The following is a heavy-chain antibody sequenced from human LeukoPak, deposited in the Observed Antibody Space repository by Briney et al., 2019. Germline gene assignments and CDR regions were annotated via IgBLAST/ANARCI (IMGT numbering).Heavy chain of an antibody. J-gene: IGHJ4*02. CDR3: ARGLVCSGGSCYSRPFDY. D-gene: IGHD2-15*01. V-gene: IGHV1-8*01. Sequence: ASVKVSCKASGYTFTSYDINWVRQATGQGLEWMGWMNPNSGNTGYAQKFQGRVTMTRNTSISTAYMELSSLRSEDTAVYYCARGLVCSGGSCYSRPFDYWGQGILVTVSS. CDR2: MNPNSGNT. CDR1: GYTFTSYD.